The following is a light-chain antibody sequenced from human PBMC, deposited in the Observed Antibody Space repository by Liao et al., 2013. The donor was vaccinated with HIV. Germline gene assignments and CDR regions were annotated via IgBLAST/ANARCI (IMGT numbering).Light chain of an antibody. CDR2: QDN. V-gene: IGLV3-1*01. CDR1: KLGDKY. CDR3: QAWDSSTWV. Sequence: SYALTQSPSVSVSPGQTASITCSGDKLGDKYACWYQQKPGQSPVLVIYQDNLRPSGIPERFSGSNSGNTATLTIGGTQAMDEADYYCQAWDSSTWVFGGGTKLTVL. J-gene: IGLJ3*02.